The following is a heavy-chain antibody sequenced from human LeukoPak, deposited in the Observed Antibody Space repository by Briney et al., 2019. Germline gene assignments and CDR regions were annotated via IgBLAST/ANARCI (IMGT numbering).Heavy chain of an antibody. D-gene: IGHD6-19*01. J-gene: IGHJ4*02. CDR1: GYTFTSYG. Sequence: ASVKVSCKASGYTFTSYGISWVRQAPGQGLEWMGWISAYNGNTNYAQKLQGRVTMTTDTSTSTAYMELRSLRSEDTAVYYCATGAPYSSVEGFDYWGQGTLVTVSS. CDR3: ATGAPYSSVEGFDY. V-gene: IGHV1-18*01. CDR2: ISAYNGNT.